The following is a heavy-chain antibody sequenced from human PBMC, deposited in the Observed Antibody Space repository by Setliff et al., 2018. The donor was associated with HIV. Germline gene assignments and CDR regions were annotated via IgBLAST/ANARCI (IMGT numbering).Heavy chain of an antibody. J-gene: IGHJ4*02. CDR2: VSRGGST. Sequence: SETLSLTCGVDDGSFSGYSWSWIRQSPGKGLEWIGEVSRGGSTTYNPSLTGRVSVSVDTSKSQFSLKLTNVTAADAAVYYCARAVCPSLNCYSFFNYWGPGTLVTVSS. CDR3: ARAVCPSLNCYSFFNY. D-gene: IGHD2-15*01. V-gene: IGHV4-34*01. CDR1: DGSFSGYS.